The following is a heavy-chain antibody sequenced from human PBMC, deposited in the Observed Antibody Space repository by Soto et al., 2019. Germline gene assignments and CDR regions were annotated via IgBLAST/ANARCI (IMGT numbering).Heavy chain of an antibody. D-gene: IGHD6-13*01. V-gene: IGHV3-30*18. CDR1: GFTFSSYG. CDR3: AKDRLAHPGYSSSWYEGYFDY. J-gene: IGHJ4*02. Sequence: VQLVESGGGVVQPGRSLRLSCAASGFTFSSYGMHWVRQAPGKGLEWVAVISYDGSNKYYADSVKGRFTISRDNSKNTLYLQMNSLRAEDTAVYYCAKDRLAHPGYSSSWYEGYFDYWGQGTLVTVSS. CDR2: ISYDGSNK.